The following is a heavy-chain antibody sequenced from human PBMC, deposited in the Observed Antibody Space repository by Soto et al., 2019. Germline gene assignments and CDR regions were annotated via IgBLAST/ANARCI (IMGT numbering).Heavy chain of an antibody. V-gene: IGHV4-34*01. CDR1: GGSFSGYY. Sequence: QVQLQQWGAGLLKPSETLSLTCAVYGGSFSGYYWSWIRQPPGKGLEWIGEINHSGITNYNPSLKSRVTISVDTSKNQFSLKLSSVTAADTAVYYCARGTIFGGVIPNWFDPWGQGTLVTVSS. CDR2: INHSGIT. D-gene: IGHD3-3*01. J-gene: IGHJ5*02. CDR3: ARGTIFGGVIPNWFDP.